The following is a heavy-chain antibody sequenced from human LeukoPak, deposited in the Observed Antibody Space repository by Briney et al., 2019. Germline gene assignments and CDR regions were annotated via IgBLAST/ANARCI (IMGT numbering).Heavy chain of an antibody. V-gene: IGHV3-30*18. D-gene: IGHD3-10*01. CDR2: ISYDGSNK. Sequence: GRSLRLSCGGSGFSFSSYGMHWVCLAPGKGLEWVAVISYDGSNKNYADSVKGRFTISRDNSKSTLYLQMNSLRAEDTAVYYCAKDRGLWLGEGSWFDPWGQGTLVTVSS. CDR3: AKDRGLWLGEGSWFDP. J-gene: IGHJ5*02. CDR1: GFSFSSYG.